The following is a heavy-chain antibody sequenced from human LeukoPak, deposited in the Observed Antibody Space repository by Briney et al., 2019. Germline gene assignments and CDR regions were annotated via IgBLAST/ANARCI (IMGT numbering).Heavy chain of an antibody. CDR3: ARRASPITLVRGALDY. Sequence: SETLSLTCAVSGGSVSISNWWTWVRQVPGKGLEWIGEISHSGSTNYNSSLKSRVTISVDKSKNQFSLKLSSVTAADTAVYYCARRASPITLVRGALDYWGQGTLVTVSS. D-gene: IGHD3-10*01. J-gene: IGHJ4*02. CDR1: GGSVSISNW. CDR2: ISHSGST. V-gene: IGHV4-4*02.